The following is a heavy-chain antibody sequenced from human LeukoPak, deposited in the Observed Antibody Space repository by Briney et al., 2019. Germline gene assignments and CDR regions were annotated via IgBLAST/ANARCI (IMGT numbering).Heavy chain of an antibody. CDR2: IYTSGST. J-gene: IGHJ6*03. D-gene: IGHD4-17*01. CDR3: ARDGHDYGAYYYYYYMDV. CDR1: GGSISSYY. Sequence: SETLSLTCNVSGGSISSYYGSWIRQPAGKGLEWIGRIYTSGSTNYNPSLKSRVTMSVDTSKNQFSLKLSSVTAADTAVYYCARDGHDYGAYYYYYYMDVWGKGTTVTVSS. V-gene: IGHV4-4*07.